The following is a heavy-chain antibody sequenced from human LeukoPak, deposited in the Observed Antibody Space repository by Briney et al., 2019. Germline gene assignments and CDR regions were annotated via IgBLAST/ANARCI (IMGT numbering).Heavy chain of an antibody. CDR1: GFTFSKYG. J-gene: IGHJ4*02. D-gene: IGHD6-19*01. CDR3: AKGLRISGWYYFEY. CDR2: ISFDGVNK. V-gene: IGHV3-30*18. Sequence: GGSLRLSCATSGFTFSKYGMHWVRQAPGQGLEWVAVISFDGVNKYYADSVKGRFTISRDNSENTLWLQLNSLRAEDTALYYCAKGLRISGWYYFEYWGQGTLVTVSS.